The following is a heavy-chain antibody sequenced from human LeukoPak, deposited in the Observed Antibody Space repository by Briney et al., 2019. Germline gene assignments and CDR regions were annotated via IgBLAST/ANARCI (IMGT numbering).Heavy chain of an antibody. CDR3: ARTLSRWDPFDY. CDR1: GDSISGFY. D-gene: IGHD1-26*01. Sequence: SETLSLTCTVSGDSISGFYWSWIRQPPGKGLDWIGYIYYTGSANYNPSLKSRVTISVDTSKNQFSLRLSSVTAVDTAVYYCARTLSRWDPFDYWGQGTLVTVSS. CDR2: IYYTGSA. V-gene: IGHV4-59*01. J-gene: IGHJ4*02.